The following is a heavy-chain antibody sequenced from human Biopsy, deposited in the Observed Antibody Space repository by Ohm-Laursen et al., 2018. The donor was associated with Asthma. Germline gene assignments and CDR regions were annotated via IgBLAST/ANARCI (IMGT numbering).Heavy chain of an antibody. CDR2: IKHDGSEK. J-gene: IGHJ1*01. Sequence: SLRLSCSASGFTFGDYWMRWVRQVPGKGLEWVANIKHDGSEKNHVDSVKGRFTISRDNAKNSLYLQMNSLRAEDTAVYYCARTFHFWSPYHAEHYQLWGQGTLVTVSS. D-gene: IGHD3-3*02. CDR1: GFTFGDYW. V-gene: IGHV3-7*01. CDR3: ARTFHFWSPYHAEHYQL.